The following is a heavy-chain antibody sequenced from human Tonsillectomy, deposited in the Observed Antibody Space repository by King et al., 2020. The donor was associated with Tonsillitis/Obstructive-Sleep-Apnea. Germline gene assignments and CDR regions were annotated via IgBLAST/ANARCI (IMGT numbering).Heavy chain of an antibody. CDR2: IWYDGSNK. J-gene: IGHJ4*02. Sequence: VQLVESGGGVVQPVRSLRLSCAASGFTFSSYGMHWVRQAPGKGLEGVAVIWYDGSNKYYADSVKGRFTISRDNSKNTLYLQMNSLRAEDTAVYYCARDPLSTVTTLDYWGQGTLVTVSS. V-gene: IGHV3-33*01. CDR1: GFTFSSYG. D-gene: IGHD4-11*01. CDR3: ARDPLSTVTTLDY.